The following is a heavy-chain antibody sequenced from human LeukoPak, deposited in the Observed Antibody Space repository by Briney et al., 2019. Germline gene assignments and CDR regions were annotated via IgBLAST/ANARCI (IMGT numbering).Heavy chain of an antibody. Sequence: GASVKVSCKASGYTFTGYYMHWVRQATGQGLEWMGWINPNSGGTNYAQKFQGRVTMTEDTSTDTAYMELSTLKSEDTAVYYCATEADGSLTVWGKGTMVTVSS. CDR2: INPNSGGT. V-gene: IGHV1-2*02. CDR3: ATEADGSLTV. D-gene: IGHD3-10*01. CDR1: GYTFTGYY. J-gene: IGHJ6*04.